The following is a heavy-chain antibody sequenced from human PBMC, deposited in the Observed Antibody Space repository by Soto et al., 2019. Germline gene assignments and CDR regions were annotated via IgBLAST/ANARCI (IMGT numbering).Heavy chain of an antibody. CDR2: ISGSGGST. V-gene: IGHV3-23*01. J-gene: IGHJ5*02. CDR1: GFTFSSYA. CDR3: AKDHRGGPPAFSEIVVVPAAILGWFDP. D-gene: IGHD2-2*01. Sequence: PGGSLRLSCAASGFTFSSYAMSWFRQAPGKGLEWVSAISGSGGSTYYADSVKGRFTISRDNSKNTLYLQMNSLRAEDTAVYYCAKDHRGGPPAFSEIVVVPAAILGWFDPWGQGTLVTVSS.